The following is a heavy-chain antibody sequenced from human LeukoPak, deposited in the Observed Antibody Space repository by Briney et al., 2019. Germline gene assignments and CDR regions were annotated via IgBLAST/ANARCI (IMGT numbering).Heavy chain of an antibody. D-gene: IGHD3-10*01. J-gene: IGHJ2*01. CDR1: GFTFRSYW. CDR3: XXINYGSDIFWYFDL. CDR2: ISSSSSTI. Sequence: GGSLRLSCAASGFTFRSYWMDWVRQAPGKGLEWVSYISSSSSTIYYADSVKGRFTISRDNAKNSLYLQMNSLRAEDTAVYYXXXINYGSDIFWYFDLWGRGTLVTVSS. V-gene: IGHV3-48*01.